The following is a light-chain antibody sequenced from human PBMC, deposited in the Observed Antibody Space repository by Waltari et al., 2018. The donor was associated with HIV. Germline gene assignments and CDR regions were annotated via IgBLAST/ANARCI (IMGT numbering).Light chain of an antibody. Sequence: EIVMTQTPLSLSVTPGQPASISRKSSQSLLHSDGKTYLYWYLQRPGQPPQPLMYEVSTRFAGVPDRFSGSGSGTDFTLRISRVEAEDVGVYYCMQTVQLSWTFGQGTKVQIK. V-gene: IGKV2D-29*01. J-gene: IGKJ1*01. CDR1: QSLLHSDGKTY. CDR2: EVS. CDR3: MQTVQLSWT.